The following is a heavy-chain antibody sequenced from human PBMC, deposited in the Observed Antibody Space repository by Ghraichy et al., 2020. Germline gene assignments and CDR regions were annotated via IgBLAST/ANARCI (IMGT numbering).Heavy chain of an antibody. D-gene: IGHD3-3*02. CDR1: GFTFSDYV. V-gene: IGHV3-23*01. CDR3: AKLSGISGTASFDH. Sequence: GGSLRLSCVASGFTFSDYVMAWVRQAPGKGLEWVSGIRSGGGNTYYADSVKGRFTISRDNSKNTLFLQMNSLRVDDTAVYYCAKLSGISGTASFDHWGQGTLVTVSS. J-gene: IGHJ5*02. CDR2: IRSGGGNT.